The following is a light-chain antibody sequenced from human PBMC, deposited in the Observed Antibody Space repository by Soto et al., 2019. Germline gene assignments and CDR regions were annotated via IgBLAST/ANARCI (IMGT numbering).Light chain of an antibody. Sequence: EIVLTQSPGTLSLSPGERATLSCSASQRVSSSYLAWYQQKPGQAPRLLIYGASSRATGIPDRFSGSGSGTDFTLTISRLETDDFAVYYCQQYGSSPLFTFGPGTKVDIK. V-gene: IGKV3-20*01. CDR1: QRVSSSY. CDR2: GAS. J-gene: IGKJ3*01. CDR3: QQYGSSPLFT.